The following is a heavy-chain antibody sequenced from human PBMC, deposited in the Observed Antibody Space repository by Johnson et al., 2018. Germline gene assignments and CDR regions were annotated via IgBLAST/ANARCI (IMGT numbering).Heavy chain of an antibody. J-gene: IGHJ3*02. V-gene: IGHV3-30-3*01. Sequence: VQLVQSGAEVKKPGSSVKVSCKASGGTFSSYAMHWVRQAPGKGLEWVAVISYDGSNKYYADSVKGRFTISRDNSKNTLYLQMNSLRAEDTAVYYCARDSPGGGWPLDAFDIWGQGTMVTVSS. D-gene: IGHD6-19*01. CDR3: ARDSPGGGWPLDAFDI. CDR1: GGTFSSYA. CDR2: ISYDGSNK.